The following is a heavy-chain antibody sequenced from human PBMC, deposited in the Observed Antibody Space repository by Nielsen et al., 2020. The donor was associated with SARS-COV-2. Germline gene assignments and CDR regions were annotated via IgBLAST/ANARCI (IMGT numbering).Heavy chain of an antibody. CDR2: INTSDGST. V-gene: IGHV1-46*01. J-gene: IGHJ4*02. CDR3: ASCKGDGKYFDCEGFDY. D-gene: IGHD3-9*01. Sequence: ASVKVSCKASGCTFTNYYMHWVRQAPGQGLEWMGIINTSDGSTTYAQKFQGRVTMTRDTSTRTVYMELRSLRSEDTAVYYCASCKGDGKYFDCEGFDYWGQGTLVTVSS. CDR1: GCTFTNYY.